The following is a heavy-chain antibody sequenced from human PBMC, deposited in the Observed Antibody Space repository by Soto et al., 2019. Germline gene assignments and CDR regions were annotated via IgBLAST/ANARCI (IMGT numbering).Heavy chain of an antibody. V-gene: IGHV3-53*01. Sequence: GGSLRLSCAASGFTVSSNYMSWVRRAPGKGLEWVSVIYSGGSTYYADSVKGRFTISRDNSKNTLYLQMNSLRAEDTAVYYCARKTYYYDSSGSLIWGQGTMVTVSS. J-gene: IGHJ3*02. CDR2: IYSGGST. CDR1: GFTVSSNY. CDR3: ARKTYYYDSSGSLI. D-gene: IGHD3-22*01.